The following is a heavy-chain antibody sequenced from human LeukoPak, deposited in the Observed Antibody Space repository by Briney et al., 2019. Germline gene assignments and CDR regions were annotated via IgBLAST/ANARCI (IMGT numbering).Heavy chain of an antibody. V-gene: IGHV3-21*06. CDR3: ARDRTGYSSDDAFDI. D-gene: IGHD3-9*01. CDR2: ISSNSRHI. Sequence: GGSLRLSCAASGFTFSTYSMNWVRQAPGKGLEWVSSISSNSRHIYYADSMRGRFTISRDNAKNSLYLQMNSLKPEDTAVYYCARDRTGYSSDDAFDIWGQGTMVTVSS. CDR1: GFTFSTYS. J-gene: IGHJ3*02.